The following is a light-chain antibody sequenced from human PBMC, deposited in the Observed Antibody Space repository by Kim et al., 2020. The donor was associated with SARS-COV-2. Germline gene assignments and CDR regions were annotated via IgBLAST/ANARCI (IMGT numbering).Light chain of an antibody. Sequence: SSSYLAWYQQKPGQAPRLLIYGASSRATGIPDRFSGSGSGTDFTLTISRLEPEDFAVYYCQQYGSSPRTFGQGTKGISN. V-gene: IGKV3-20*01. CDR3: QQYGSSPRT. CDR2: GAS. CDR1: SSSY. J-gene: IGKJ1*01.